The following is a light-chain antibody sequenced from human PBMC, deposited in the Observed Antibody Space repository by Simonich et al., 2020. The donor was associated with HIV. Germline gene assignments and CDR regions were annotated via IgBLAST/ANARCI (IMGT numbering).Light chain of an antibody. V-gene: IGLV2-14*01. CDR3: SSYTSSSTYV. J-gene: IGLJ1*01. CDR2: DVS. CDR1: RSAVGAYDY. Sequence: QSALTQPPSASGSPGQSITISCTGSRSAVGAYDYVSWYHQHPGKAPKLMIYDVSKRPSGVSNRFSGSKSGNTASLTISGLQAEDEADYYCSSYTSSSTYVFGTGTKVTVL.